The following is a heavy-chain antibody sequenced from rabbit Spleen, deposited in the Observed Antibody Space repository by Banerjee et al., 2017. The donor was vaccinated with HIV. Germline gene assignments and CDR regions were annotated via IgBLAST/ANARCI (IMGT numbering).Heavy chain of an antibody. Sequence: QSLEESGGDLVKPGASLTLTCKASGVSFSVSSYMCWVRQAPGKGLEWIACIEAGSSGSTAYASWAKGRFTISKTSSTTVTLQMTSLTAADTATYFCARDLTGVIGWNFGWWGQGTLVTVS. D-gene: IGHD4-1*01. V-gene: IGHV1S40*01. CDR1: GVSFSVSSY. J-gene: IGHJ3*01. CDR2: IEAGSSGST. CDR3: ARDLTGVIGWNFGW.